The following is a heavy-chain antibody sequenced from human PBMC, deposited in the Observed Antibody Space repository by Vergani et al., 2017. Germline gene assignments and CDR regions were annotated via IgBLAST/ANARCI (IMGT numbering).Heavy chain of an antibody. CDR3: ARSAGYYYYXMDV. V-gene: IGHV4-59*01. Sequence: QVQLQESGPGLVKPSETLSLTCTVSGGSISSYYWSWIRQPPGKGLEWIGYIYYSGSTNYNPSLKSRVTISVDTSKNQFSLKLSSVTAADTAVYYCARSAGYYYYXMDVWGKGTTVTVSS. J-gene: IGHJ6*03. CDR1: GGSISSYY. CDR2: IYYSGST.